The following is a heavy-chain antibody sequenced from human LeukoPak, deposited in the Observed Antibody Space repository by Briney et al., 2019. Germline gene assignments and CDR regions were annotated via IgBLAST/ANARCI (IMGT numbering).Heavy chain of an antibody. CDR2: IYSGGST. D-gene: IGHD3/OR15-3a*01. Sequence: GGSLRLSCAASGFTVSSNYMSWVRQAPGKGLEWVSVIYSGGSTYYADSVNGRFTISRHNSKNTLYLQMNSLRAEDTAVYYCARTLGRGCGLDYYYRMDVWGQGTTVTVSS. V-gene: IGHV3-53*04. J-gene: IGHJ6*02. CDR1: GFTVSSNY. CDR3: ARTLGRGCGLDYYYRMDV.